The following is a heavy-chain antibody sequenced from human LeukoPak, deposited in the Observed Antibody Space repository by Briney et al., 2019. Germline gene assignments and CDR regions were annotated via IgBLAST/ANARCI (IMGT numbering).Heavy chain of an antibody. CDR1: GGSISSYY. J-gene: IGHJ6*02. CDR3: ARYGSGSYSFGMDV. CDR2: IYYSGST. Sequence: SETLSLTCTVSGGSISSYYWSWIRQPPGKGLEWIGNIYYSGSTNYNPSLKSRVTISVDTSKNQFSLKLSSVTAADTAVYYCARYGSGSYSFGMDVWGQGTTVTVSS. V-gene: IGHV4-59*08. D-gene: IGHD3-10*01.